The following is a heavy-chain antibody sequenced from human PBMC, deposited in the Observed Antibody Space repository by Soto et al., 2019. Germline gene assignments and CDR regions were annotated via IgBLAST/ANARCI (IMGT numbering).Heavy chain of an antibody. D-gene: IGHD2-15*01. Sequence: PSETLSLTCTVSGGSTSSYYWSWIRQPPGKGLEWIGYIYYSGNTNYNPSLKSRVTISVDTSKNQFSLKLSAVTAADTAVYCCARIVVVVAATGERWFDPWGQGTLVTVSS. CDR2: IYYSGNT. V-gene: IGHV4-59*01. CDR3: ARIVVVVAATGERWFDP. CDR1: GGSTSSYY. J-gene: IGHJ5*02.